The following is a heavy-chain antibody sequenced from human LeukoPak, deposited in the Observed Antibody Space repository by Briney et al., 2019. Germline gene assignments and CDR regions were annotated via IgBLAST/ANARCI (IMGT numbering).Heavy chain of an antibody. D-gene: IGHD6-19*01. Sequence: SETLSLTCTVSGYSISSGYYWGWIRQPPGKGLEWIGSIYHSGSTYYNPSLKSRVTISVDTSKNQFSLKLSSVTAADTAVYYCARVKAVAGMGYYYMDVWGKGTTVTVSS. J-gene: IGHJ6*03. CDR1: GYSISSGYY. CDR2: IYHSGST. CDR3: ARVKAVAGMGYYYMDV. V-gene: IGHV4-38-2*02.